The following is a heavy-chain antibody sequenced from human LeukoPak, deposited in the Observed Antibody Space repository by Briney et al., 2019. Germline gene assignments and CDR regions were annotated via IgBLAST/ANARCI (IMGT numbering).Heavy chain of an antibody. V-gene: IGHV4-30-4*01. CDR2: IYYSGST. J-gene: IGHJ4*02. CDR1: GHSISSGDYY. CDR3: ARDAGDLDY. D-gene: IGHD4-17*01. Sequence: SETLSLTCTVSGHSISSGDYYWGWLRQPPGKGLEWIGHIYYSGSTNYNPSLKSRVIISVDTSKNQFSLKLTSVTAADTAVYYCARDAGDLDYWGQGTLATVSS.